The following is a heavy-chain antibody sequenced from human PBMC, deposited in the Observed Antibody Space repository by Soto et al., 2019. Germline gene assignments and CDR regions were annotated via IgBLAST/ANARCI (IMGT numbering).Heavy chain of an antibody. V-gene: IGHV4-39*01. CDR2: VYYAGGT. CDR3: ARHLYPGESSGYYGC. D-gene: IGHD3-22*01. Sequence: QPPGKGLEWIGSVYYAGGTYYNPSLKSRVTMSVDTSKDHLSLKVSSVTAADTAVYYCARHLYPGESSGYYGCWGQGALVTVSS. J-gene: IGHJ4*02.